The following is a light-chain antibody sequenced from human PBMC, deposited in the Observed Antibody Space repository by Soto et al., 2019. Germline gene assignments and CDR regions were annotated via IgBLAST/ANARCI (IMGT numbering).Light chain of an antibody. CDR2: DAS. Sequence: DIQMTQSPSTLSASVGDRVTITCRASQPITRWMAWYQQKPGKAPKLLIYDASTLESGVPSRFSGSRSGTEFTLTISSLQPDDFATYYCQQYNSSSWTFGQGTKVEIK. J-gene: IGKJ1*01. CDR1: QPITRW. CDR3: QQYNSSSWT. V-gene: IGKV1-5*01.